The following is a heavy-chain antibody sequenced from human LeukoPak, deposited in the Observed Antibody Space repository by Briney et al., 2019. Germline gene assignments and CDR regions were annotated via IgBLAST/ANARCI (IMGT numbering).Heavy chain of an antibody. CDR3: ARMVTNGGAFDI. D-gene: IGHD2-8*01. J-gene: IGHJ3*02. V-gene: IGHV2-70D*14. Sequence: SGPTLVNPTQTLTLTCTFSGFSLSTTGIRVSWIRQPPSKALESLARIDWDDDKFYSTSLKTRLTISKDTSKNQVVLTMTNVDPVDTATYYGARMVTNGGAFDIWGQGTMVTVSS. CDR1: GFSLSTTGIR. CDR2: IDWDDDK.